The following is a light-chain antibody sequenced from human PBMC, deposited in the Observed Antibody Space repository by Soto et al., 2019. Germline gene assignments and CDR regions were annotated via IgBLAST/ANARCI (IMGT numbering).Light chain of an antibody. V-gene: IGLV2-14*01. CDR2: EVS. Sequence: QSALTQPPSASGSPGQSVTITCSGTSSDVGEENYVSWYQQHPGKVPKLILYEVSNRPSGVSNRFSGSKSGNTASLTISGLQAEDEADYYCSSYTTSSTVVFGGGTKVTVL. CDR1: SSDVGEENY. CDR3: SSYTTSSTVV. J-gene: IGLJ2*01.